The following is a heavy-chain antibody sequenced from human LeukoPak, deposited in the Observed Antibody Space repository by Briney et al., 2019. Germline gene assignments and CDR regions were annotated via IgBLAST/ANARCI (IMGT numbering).Heavy chain of an antibody. CDR2: IIPIFGTA. Sequence: SVTVSFTASGYTFTIYYMHWVRQAPGQGLEWMGGIIPIFGTANYAQKFQGRVTITADESTSTAYMELSSLRSEDTAVYYCARGVRGNYYYYYMDVWGKGTTVTISS. D-gene: IGHD3-10*01. V-gene: IGHV1-69*13. CDR1: GYTFTIYY. J-gene: IGHJ6*03. CDR3: ARGVRGNYYYYYMDV.